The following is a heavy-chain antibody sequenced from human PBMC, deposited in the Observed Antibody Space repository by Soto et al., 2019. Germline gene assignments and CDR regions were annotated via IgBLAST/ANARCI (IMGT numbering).Heavy chain of an antibody. CDR1: GGTCVGYY. V-gene: IGHV4-34*01. Sequence: LVTICHTWGVDGGTCVGYYWSCIIKQTGKGLEWIGEINHSGSTNYNPSLKSRVTISVDTSKNQFSLKLSSVTAADTAVYYFARTYYYILTGYRFDYWGQGTLVTVS. CDR3: ARTYYYILTGYRFDY. J-gene: IGHJ4*02. CDR2: INHSGST. D-gene: IGHD3-9*01.